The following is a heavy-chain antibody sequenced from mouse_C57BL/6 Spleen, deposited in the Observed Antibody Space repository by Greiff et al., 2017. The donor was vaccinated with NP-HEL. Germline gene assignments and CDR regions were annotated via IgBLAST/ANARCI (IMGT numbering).Heavy chain of an antibody. CDR1: GYTFTSYW. Sequence: QVQLQQPGAELVRPGTSVKLSCKASGYTFTSYWMHWVKQRPGQGLEWIGVIDPSDSYTNYNQKFKGKATLTVDTSSSTAYMQLSSLTSEDSAVYYCATIYYYGSSYARDYWGQGTSVTVSS. CDR3: ATIYYYGSSYARDY. CDR2: IDPSDSYT. D-gene: IGHD1-1*01. V-gene: IGHV1-59*01. J-gene: IGHJ4*01.